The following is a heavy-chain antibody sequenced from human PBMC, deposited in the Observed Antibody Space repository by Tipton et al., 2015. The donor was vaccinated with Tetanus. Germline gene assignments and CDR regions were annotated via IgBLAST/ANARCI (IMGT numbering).Heavy chain of an antibody. V-gene: IGHV4-34*01. CDR1: GGSFSGYY. Sequence: TLSLTCAVYGGSFSGYYCSWIRQSPGRGLEWIGEIHPSGSTYYNPSFTSRITLSQDTSKNQFSLKLNSVTAADTAVYYCARQKDNGFDIWGQGTMVSVSS. CDR2: IHPSGST. CDR3: ARQKDNGFDI. J-gene: IGHJ3*02.